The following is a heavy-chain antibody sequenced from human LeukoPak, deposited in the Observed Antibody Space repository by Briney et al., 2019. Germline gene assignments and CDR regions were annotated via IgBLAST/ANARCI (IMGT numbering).Heavy chain of an antibody. Sequence: GGSLRLSCAASGFTFSSYSMNWVRQAPGKGLEWVSSISSSSSYIYYADSVKGRFTISRDNAKNSLYPQMNSLRAEDTAVYYCARAGTIFGVVTFDYWGQGTLVTVSS. CDR2: ISSSSSYI. J-gene: IGHJ4*02. V-gene: IGHV3-21*04. D-gene: IGHD3-3*01. CDR1: GFTFSSYS. CDR3: ARAGTIFGVVTFDY.